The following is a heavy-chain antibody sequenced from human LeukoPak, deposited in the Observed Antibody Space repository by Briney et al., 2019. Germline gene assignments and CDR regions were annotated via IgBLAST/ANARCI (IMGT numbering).Heavy chain of an antibody. CDR2: ISYDGSNK. Sequence: GGSLRLSCAASGFTFSSYAMHWVRQAPGKGLEWVAVISYDGSNKYYADSVKGRFTISRDNSKKTLYLQMNSLRAEDTAVYCCARTTILDYWGQGTLVTVSS. J-gene: IGHJ4*02. V-gene: IGHV3-30-3*01. D-gene: IGHD4-17*01. CDR1: GFTFSSYA. CDR3: ARTTILDY.